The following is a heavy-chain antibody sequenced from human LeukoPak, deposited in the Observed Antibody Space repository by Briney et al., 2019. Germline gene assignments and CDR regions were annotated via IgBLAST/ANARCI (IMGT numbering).Heavy chain of an antibody. CDR3: AKARGIVGATWDY. CDR1: GFTFSSYW. V-gene: IGHV3-7*03. Sequence: GGSLRLSCAASGFTFSSYWMSWVRQAPGKGLEWVAKIKQDGSEKYYVDSVKGRFTISRDNSKNTLYLQMNSLRAEDTAVYYCAKARGIVGATWDYWGQGTLVTVSS. J-gene: IGHJ4*02. CDR2: IKQDGSEK. D-gene: IGHD1-26*01.